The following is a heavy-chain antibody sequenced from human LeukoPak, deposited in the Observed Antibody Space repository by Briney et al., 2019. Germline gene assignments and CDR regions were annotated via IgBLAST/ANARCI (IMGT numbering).Heavy chain of an antibody. CDR1: GGSISSSNW. CDR3: ARSYCSGGSCYPFDY. D-gene: IGHD2-15*01. CDR2: IYHSGST. Sequence: SETLSLTCAVSGGSISSSNWWSWVRQPPGKGLEWIGEIYHSGSTNYNPSLKSRVTISVDKSKNQFSLKLSSVTAADTAVYYCARSYCSGGSCYPFDYWGQGTLVTVSS. J-gene: IGHJ4*02. V-gene: IGHV4-4*02.